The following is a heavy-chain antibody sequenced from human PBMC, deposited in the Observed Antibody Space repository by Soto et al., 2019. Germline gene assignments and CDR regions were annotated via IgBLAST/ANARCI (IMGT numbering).Heavy chain of an antibody. Sequence: QLQLQESGPGLVKPSETLSLTCTVSGGSISSSSYYWGWIRQPPGKGLEWIGSIYYSGSTYYNPSLKSRVTISVDTSKNQFSLKLSSVTAADTAVYYCAVVPAASYWFDPWGQGTLVTVSS. D-gene: IGHD2-2*01. V-gene: IGHV4-39*01. J-gene: IGHJ5*02. CDR3: AVVPAASYWFDP. CDR1: GGSISSSSYY. CDR2: IYYSGST.